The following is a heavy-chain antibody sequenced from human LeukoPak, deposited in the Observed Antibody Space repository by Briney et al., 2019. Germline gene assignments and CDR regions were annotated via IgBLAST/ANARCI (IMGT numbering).Heavy chain of an antibody. Sequence: PSETLSLTCTVSGGSISSSSYYWGWIRQPPGKGLEWIGSIYYSGSTYYNPSLKSRVTISVDTSKNQFSLKLSSVTAADTAVYYCASDPEARWLVRGWFDPWGQGTLVTVSS. D-gene: IGHD6-19*01. CDR2: IYYSGST. CDR3: ASDPEARWLVRGWFDP. V-gene: IGHV4-39*07. J-gene: IGHJ5*02. CDR1: GGSISSSSYY.